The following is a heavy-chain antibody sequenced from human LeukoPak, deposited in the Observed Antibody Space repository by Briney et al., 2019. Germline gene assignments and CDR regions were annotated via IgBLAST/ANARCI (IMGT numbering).Heavy chain of an antibody. CDR1: GFTFSSYA. D-gene: IGHD2-2*01. J-gene: IGHJ4*02. V-gene: IGHV3-30-3*01. Sequence: GGSLRLSCAASGFTFSSYAMHWVRQAPGKGLEWVAVISYDGSNKYYADSVKGRFTISRDNSKNTLYLQMNSLRAEDTAVYYCAREIGSTSFNPRTLAYWGQGTLVTVSS. CDR3: AREIGSTSFNPRTLAY. CDR2: ISYDGSNK.